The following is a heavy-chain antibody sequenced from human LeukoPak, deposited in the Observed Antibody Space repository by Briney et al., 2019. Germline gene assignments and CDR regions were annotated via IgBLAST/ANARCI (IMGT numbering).Heavy chain of an antibody. J-gene: IGHJ3*02. CDR2: ISYDGSNK. CDR1: GFTFSSYA. CDR3: ARVPRDGAFDI. Sequence: QPGGSLRLSCAASGFTFSSYAMHWVRQAPGKGLEWVAVISYDGSNKYYADSVKGRFTISRDNSKNTLYLQMNSLRAEDTAVYYCARVPRDGAFDIWGQGTMVTVSS. V-gene: IGHV3-30-3*01. D-gene: IGHD5-24*01.